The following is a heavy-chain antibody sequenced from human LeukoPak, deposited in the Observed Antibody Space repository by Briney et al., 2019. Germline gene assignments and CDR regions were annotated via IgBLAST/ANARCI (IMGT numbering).Heavy chain of an antibody. CDR2: IMTIFGTA. CDR3: ASYYYDSSGYSWGFDY. D-gene: IGHD3-22*01. V-gene: IGHV1-69*05. CDR1: GGSFSSYA. Sequence: GASVKVSCKASGGSFSSYAISWVRQAPGQGLEWMGGIMTIFGTANYAQKFQGRVTITTDESTSTAYMELTSLRSEDTAVYYCASYYYDSSGYSWGFDYWVQGTLVTVSS. J-gene: IGHJ4*02.